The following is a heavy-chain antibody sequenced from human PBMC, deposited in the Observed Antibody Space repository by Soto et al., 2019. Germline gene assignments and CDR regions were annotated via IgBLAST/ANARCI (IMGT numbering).Heavy chain of an antibody. D-gene: IGHD5-18*01. CDR2: INPNSGDT. CDR1: GYSFTDYY. Sequence: QVQLVQSGAEVKRPGASLKVSCKASGYSFTDYYLHWVRQAPGQGLEWVGWINPNSGDTNLAQKFQGRVTMTSDTSISTAYMELSSLKSDDTAVYYCAKDIVKYTYGACDYWGQGVLVTVSS. J-gene: IGHJ4*02. V-gene: IGHV1-2*02. CDR3: AKDIVKYTYGACDY.